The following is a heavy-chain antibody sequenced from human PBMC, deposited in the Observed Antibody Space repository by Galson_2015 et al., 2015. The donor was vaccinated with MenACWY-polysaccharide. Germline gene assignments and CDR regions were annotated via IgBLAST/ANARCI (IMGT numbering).Heavy chain of an antibody. Sequence: SLRLSCAASGFTFSSYWMSWVRQAPGKGLEWVANIKQDGSEKYYVDSVKGRFTISRDNAKNSLYLQMNSLRAEDTAVYYCATDVTSGSYYILHWGQGTLVTVSS. CDR3: ATDVTSGSYYILH. J-gene: IGHJ4*02. V-gene: IGHV3-7*01. CDR1: GFTFSSYW. CDR2: IKQDGSEK. D-gene: IGHD1-26*01.